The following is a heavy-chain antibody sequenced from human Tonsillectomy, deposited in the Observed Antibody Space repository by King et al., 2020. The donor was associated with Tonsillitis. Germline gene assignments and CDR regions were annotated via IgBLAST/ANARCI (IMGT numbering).Heavy chain of an antibody. CDR2: ISGSSHYA. J-gene: IGHJ3*01. D-gene: IGHD3-10*01. Sequence: QLVESGGGLVKPGGSLRLSCSTSGFTFSDYYMSWIRQAPGKGLEWVSYISGSSHYANYADSVKGRFTISRDNAKNSLYLQMNDLRVDDTAVYYCARRSTGGPFDFWGQGTMVTVSS. CDR3: ARRSTGGPFDF. V-gene: IGHV3-11*05. CDR1: GFTFSDYY.